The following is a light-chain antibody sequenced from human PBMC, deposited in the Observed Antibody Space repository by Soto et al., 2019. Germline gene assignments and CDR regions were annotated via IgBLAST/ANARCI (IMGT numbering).Light chain of an antibody. CDR2: GAS. CDR3: QQYNNWPPST. V-gene: IGKV3-15*01. CDR1: QSVGSR. Sequence: EIVITQSPATLSVSPGERVTLSCRASQSVGSRVAWYQQKTGQAPRLLIYGASTRATGIPARFGGSGSGTEFTLTISSLQSEDFAVYFCQQYNNWPPSTFGQGTMLEIE. J-gene: IGKJ2*01.